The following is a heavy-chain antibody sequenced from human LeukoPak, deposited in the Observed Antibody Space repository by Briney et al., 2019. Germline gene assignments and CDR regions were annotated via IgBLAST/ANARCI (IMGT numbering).Heavy chain of an antibody. J-gene: IGHJ4*02. V-gene: IGHV3-48*02. Sequence: GGSLRLSCAPSGFTFSAYSMNWVRQAPGKGLEWVSYISSSSTNIYYADSVKGRFTISRDNAKNSLYLQMNSLRDEDTAVYYCARDAKYTSARFDYWGQGTLVTVSS. CDR2: ISSSSTNI. CDR3: ARDAKYTSARFDY. CDR1: GFTFSAYS. D-gene: IGHD6-19*01.